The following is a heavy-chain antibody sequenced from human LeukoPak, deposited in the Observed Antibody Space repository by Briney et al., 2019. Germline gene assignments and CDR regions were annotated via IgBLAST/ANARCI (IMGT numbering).Heavy chain of an antibody. Sequence: GGSLRLSCAASGFTFSSYAMSWVRQAPGKGLEWVANIKQDGSEKYYVDSVKGRFTISRDNAKNSLYLQMNSLRAEDTAVYYCARKGNAFDFWGQGTMVTVSS. D-gene: IGHD3-10*01. V-gene: IGHV3-7*01. J-gene: IGHJ3*01. CDR3: ARKGNAFDF. CDR1: GFTFSSYA. CDR2: IKQDGSEK.